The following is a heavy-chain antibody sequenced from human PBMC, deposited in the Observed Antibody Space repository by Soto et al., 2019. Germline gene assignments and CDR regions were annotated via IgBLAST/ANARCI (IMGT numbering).Heavy chain of an antibody. CDR2: FIPIFDAA. V-gene: IGHV1-69*01. Sequence: QVQLVQSGAEVKKPGSSAKVSCKASGGTFSNYAINWVRQAPGQGLEWMGGFIPIFDAANYAQNFRGRVTITADESTSTAYMELSGLRSEDTAMYYCARKAESYGFDIWGQGTLVTVS. D-gene: IGHD3-10*01. CDR3: ARKAESYGFDI. CDR1: GGTFSNYA. J-gene: IGHJ3*02.